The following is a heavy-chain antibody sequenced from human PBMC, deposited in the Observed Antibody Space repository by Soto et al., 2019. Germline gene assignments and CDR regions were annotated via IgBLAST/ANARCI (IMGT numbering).Heavy chain of an antibody. CDR3: ATRTFGSNAFFDT. Sequence: SETLSLTCSVSGASISSNYWSWVRQPPGKGLEWIGCIYFGGTTQSNPSLKSRAIISLDTSKNQFSLNLSSVTAADTAVYYCATRTFGSNAFFDTWGQGALVTVSS. CDR1: GASISSNY. V-gene: IGHV4-59*08. CDR2: IYFGGTT. D-gene: IGHD3-10*01. J-gene: IGHJ4*02.